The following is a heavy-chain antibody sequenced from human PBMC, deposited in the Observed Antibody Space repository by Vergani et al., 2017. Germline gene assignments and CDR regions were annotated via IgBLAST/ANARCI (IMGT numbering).Heavy chain of an antibody. Sequence: EVQLVESGGGLVQPGGSLRLSCAASGFSLSRFWMSWVRQAPEKGLEWVAHISPDGSATSYVDSVKGRFTISRDNSQNTVNLQMNSLRVDYTAVYYCAKDLGGCNSISCSYYMDVWGKGTTVTV. CDR2: ISPDGSAT. J-gene: IGHJ6*03. CDR3: AKDLGGCNSISCSYYMDV. D-gene: IGHD2/OR15-2a*01. V-gene: IGHV3-7*01. CDR1: GFSLSRFW.